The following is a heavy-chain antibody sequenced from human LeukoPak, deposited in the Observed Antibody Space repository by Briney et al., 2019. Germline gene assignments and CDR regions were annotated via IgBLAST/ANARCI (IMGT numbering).Heavy chain of an antibody. CDR2: INSGGRT. V-gene: IGHV3-53*01. Sequence: GGSLRLSCAASGFXVSSNYISWVRQAPGKGLEWVSVINSGGRTYYADFVKGRFTISRDSSKNTLYLQINSLRAEDTAVYYCARMYDSTHYFDYWGQGTLVTVSS. CDR3: ARMYDSTHYFDY. D-gene: IGHD3-22*01. CDR1: GFXVSSNY. J-gene: IGHJ4*02.